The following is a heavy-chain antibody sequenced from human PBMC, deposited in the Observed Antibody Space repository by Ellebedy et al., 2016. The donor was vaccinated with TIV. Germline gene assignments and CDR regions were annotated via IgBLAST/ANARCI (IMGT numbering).Heavy chain of an antibody. Sequence: GGPLRLSXAASGFTFRNYAMSWVRQAPGKGLEWVSTITESGGTTYADSVKGRFTISRDNSKNILYLQLNSLRAEDTAIYYCAKDLAAFGEGATIEYWGQGTLVTVSS. J-gene: IGHJ4*02. CDR1: GFTFRNYA. V-gene: IGHV3-23*01. CDR2: ITESGGTT. D-gene: IGHD1-26*01. CDR3: AKDLAAFGEGATIEY.